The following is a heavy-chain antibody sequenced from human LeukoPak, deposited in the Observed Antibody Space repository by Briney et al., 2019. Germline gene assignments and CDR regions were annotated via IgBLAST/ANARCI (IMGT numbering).Heavy chain of an antibody. CDR2: ISGSGGST. CDR1: GFTFSSYA. J-gene: IGHJ6*03. V-gene: IGHV3-23*01. Sequence: GGSLRLSCAASGFTFSSYAMSWVRQAPGKGLEWVSAISGSGGSTYYADSVKGRFTISRDNSKNTLYLQMNSLRAEDTAVYYCAKETLEWLSSYYYMDVWGKGTTVTVSS. D-gene: IGHD3-3*01. CDR3: AKETLEWLSSYYYMDV.